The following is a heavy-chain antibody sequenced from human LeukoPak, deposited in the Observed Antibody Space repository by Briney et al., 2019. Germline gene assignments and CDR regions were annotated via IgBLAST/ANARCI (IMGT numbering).Heavy chain of an antibody. J-gene: IGHJ4*02. V-gene: IGHV4-39*01. Sequence: SETLSLTCTVSGGSINSSSYYWGWIRQPPGKGLEWIGSIYYSGSTYYNPSLQSRVSISVDTSKNQFSLKLSSVTAADTAVYYCARQLVPAAIGRIPFDYWGQGTLVTVSS. CDR2: IYYSGST. D-gene: IGHD2-2*02. CDR1: GGSINSSSYY. CDR3: ARQLVPAAIGRIPFDY.